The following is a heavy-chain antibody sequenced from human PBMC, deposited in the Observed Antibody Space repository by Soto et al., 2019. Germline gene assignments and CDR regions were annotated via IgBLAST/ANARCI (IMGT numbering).Heavy chain of an antibody. CDR1: GGSNSSYY. CDR2: IYYSGST. CDR3: VRRGGYGSGSYGWFDP. J-gene: IGHJ5*02. D-gene: IGHD3-10*01. V-gene: IGHV4-59*08. Sequence: QVQLQESGPGLVKPSETLSLTCTVSGGSNSSYYWSWIRQPPGKGLEWIGYIYYSGSTNYNPSLKSRVTISVDTSKNQFSLKLSSVTAADTAVYYCVRRGGYGSGSYGWFDPWGQGTLVTVSS.